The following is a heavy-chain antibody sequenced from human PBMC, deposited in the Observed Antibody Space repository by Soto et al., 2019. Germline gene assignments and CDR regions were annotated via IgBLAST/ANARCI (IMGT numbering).Heavy chain of an antibody. CDR3: ARDYDILTGHPDY. D-gene: IGHD3-9*01. Sequence: GGSLSLSCAASGFTFSSYAMHWVRQAPGKGLEYVSAISSNGGSTYYANSVKGRFTISRDNSKNTLYLQMGSLRAEDMAVYYSARDYDILTGHPDYWGQGTLVTVSS. V-gene: IGHV3-64*01. J-gene: IGHJ4*02. CDR1: GFTFSSYA. CDR2: ISSNGGST.